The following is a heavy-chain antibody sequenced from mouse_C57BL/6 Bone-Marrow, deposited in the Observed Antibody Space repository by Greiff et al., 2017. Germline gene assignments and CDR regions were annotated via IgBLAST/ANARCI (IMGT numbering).Heavy chain of an antibody. J-gene: IGHJ3*01. Sequence: VQVQQPGAELVKPGASVKLSCKASGYTFTSYWMHWVKQRPGQGLEWIGMIHPNSGSTNYNEKFKSKATLTVDKSSSTAYMQLSSLTSEVSAVYYCASRDYCGSTRAWFAYWGQGTLVTVSA. CDR1: GYTFTSYW. D-gene: IGHD1-1*01. V-gene: IGHV1-64*01. CDR2: IHPNSGST. CDR3: ASRDYCGSTRAWFAY.